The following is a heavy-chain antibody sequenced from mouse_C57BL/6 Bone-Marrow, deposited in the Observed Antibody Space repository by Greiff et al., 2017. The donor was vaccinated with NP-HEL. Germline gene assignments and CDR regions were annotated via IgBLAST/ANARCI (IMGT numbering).Heavy chain of an antibody. Sequence: EVQLQQSGPVLVKPGASVKMSCKASGYTFTDYYMNWVKQSHGKSLEWIGVINPYNGGTSYNQKFKGKATLTVDKSSSTAYMELNSLTSEDSAVYYCARQTTYYSNPYYFDYWGQGTTLTVSS. CDR1: GYTFTDYY. V-gene: IGHV1-19*01. CDR2: INPYNGGT. D-gene: IGHD2-5*01. J-gene: IGHJ2*01. CDR3: ARQTTYYSNPYYFDY.